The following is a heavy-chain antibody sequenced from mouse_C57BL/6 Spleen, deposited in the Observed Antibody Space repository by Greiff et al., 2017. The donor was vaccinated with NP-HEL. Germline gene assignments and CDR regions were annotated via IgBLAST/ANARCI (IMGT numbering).Heavy chain of an antibody. J-gene: IGHJ4*01. CDR2: ISSGSSTI. V-gene: IGHV5-17*01. CDR1: GFTFSDYG. CDR3: ARGTTVVGDYAMVY. Sequence: EVKLVESGGGLVKPGGSLKLSCAASGFTFSDYGMHWVRQAPEKGLEWVAYISSGSSTIYYADTVKGRFTISRDNAKNTLFLQMTSLRSEDTAMYYCARGTTVVGDYAMVYWGQGTSVTVSS. D-gene: IGHD1-1*01.